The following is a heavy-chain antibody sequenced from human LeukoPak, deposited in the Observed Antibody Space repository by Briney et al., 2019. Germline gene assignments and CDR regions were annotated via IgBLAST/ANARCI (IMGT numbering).Heavy chain of an antibody. J-gene: IGHJ4*02. CDR2: IKQDGSEK. CDR3: ARGRLLWFGELYDFDY. D-gene: IGHD3-10*01. CDR1: GFTFSSYW. Sequence: GGSLRLSCAASGFTFSSYWMSWVRQAPGKGLEWVAKIKQDGSEKYYVDSVKGRFTISRDNAKNSLYLQMNSLRAEDTAVYYCARGRLLWFGELYDFDYWGQGTLVTVSS. V-gene: IGHV3-7*01.